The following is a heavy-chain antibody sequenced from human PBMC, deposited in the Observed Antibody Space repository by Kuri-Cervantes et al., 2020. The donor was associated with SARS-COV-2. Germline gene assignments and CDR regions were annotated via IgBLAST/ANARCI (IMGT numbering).Heavy chain of an antibody. V-gene: IGHV1-8*01. CDR1: GYTFTSYD. CDR2: MDPNGGNT. J-gene: IGHJ5*02. CDR3: ARGVYVAAAGYNWFDP. D-gene: IGHD6-13*01. Sequence: ASVKVSCKASGYTFTSYDINWVRQATGQGLEWMGWMDPNGGNTGYAQKFQGRVTMTRNTSISTAYMELSSLRSEDTAVYYCARGVYVAAAGYNWFDPWGQGTLVTVSS.